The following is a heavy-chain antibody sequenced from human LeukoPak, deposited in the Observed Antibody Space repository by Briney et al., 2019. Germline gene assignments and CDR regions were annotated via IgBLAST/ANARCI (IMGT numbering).Heavy chain of an antibody. CDR2: ISYDGGNI. V-gene: IGHV3-30*18. CDR1: GFSFSSYA. J-gene: IGHJ3*02. D-gene: IGHD2-15*01. CDR3: AKRGYCRGGTCFSHDAFDI. Sequence: GGSLRLSCATSGFSFSSYAMSWVRQAPGKGLEWVAVISYDGGNISYTDSVKGRFTISRDNSKNTLYLQMNSLRAEDTAVYYCAKRGYCRGGTCFSHDAFDIWGQGTMVTVSS.